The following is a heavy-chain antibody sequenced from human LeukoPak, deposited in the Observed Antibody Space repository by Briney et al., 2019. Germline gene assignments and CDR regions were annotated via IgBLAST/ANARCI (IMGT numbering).Heavy chain of an antibody. CDR2: IKQDGSKK. Sequence: GGSLRLSCVASGFPFSSYWMTWVRQAPGKGLEWVANIKQDGSKKSYVDSAKGRFTISRDNAKSSVYLQMNTLRAEDTAVYYCATSADSSGNDWGQGTLVTVSS. CDR3: ATSADSSGND. CDR1: GFPFSSYW. J-gene: IGHJ4*02. D-gene: IGHD3-22*01. V-gene: IGHV3-7*03.